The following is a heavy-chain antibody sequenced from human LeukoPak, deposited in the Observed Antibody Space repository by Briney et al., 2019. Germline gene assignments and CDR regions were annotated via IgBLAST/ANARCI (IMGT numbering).Heavy chain of an antibody. D-gene: IGHD6-13*01. V-gene: IGHV3-74*01. J-gene: IGHJ4*02. CDR2: VNSDGSTT. CDR1: GFPFSNYW. CDR3: ARGYYSSSRFDS. Sequence: TGGSLRLFCAASGFPFSNYWMHWVRQAPGKGLVWVSRVNSDGSTTNYAASLKGRFTTSRDTAENTLYMRMNSLRPEDTAVYYCARGYYSSSRFDSWGQGTLVTASS.